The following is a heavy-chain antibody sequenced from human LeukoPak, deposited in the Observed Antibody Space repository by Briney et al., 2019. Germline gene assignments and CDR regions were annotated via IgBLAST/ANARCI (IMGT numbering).Heavy chain of an antibody. V-gene: IGHV4-34*01. CDR2: INHSGST. CDR1: GGSFSGYY. D-gene: IGHD1-7*01. Sequence: SETLCLTCAVYGGSFSGYYWSWIRQPPGKGLEWSGEINHSGSTNYNPSLKSRVTISVDTSKNQFSPKLSSVTAADTAVYYCARGTGRYNWNYAGSFAGYNWFDPWGQGTLVTVSS. CDR3: ARGTGRYNWNYAGSFAGYNWFDP. J-gene: IGHJ5*02.